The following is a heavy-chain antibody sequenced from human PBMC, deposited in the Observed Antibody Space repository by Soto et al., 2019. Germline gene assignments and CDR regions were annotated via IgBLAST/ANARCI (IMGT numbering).Heavy chain of an antibody. Sequence: SATLSLTCAFYCGSFIGYYWSWIRQPPGKWLEWIGEINHSGSTNYNPSLKSRVTISVDTSKNQFSLKLSSVPAADTAVYYCARPNFDWLSDAFDIWGQGTMVTVSS. CDR3: ARPNFDWLSDAFDI. D-gene: IGHD3-9*01. CDR1: CGSFIGYY. J-gene: IGHJ3*02. CDR2: INHSGST. V-gene: IGHV4-34*01.